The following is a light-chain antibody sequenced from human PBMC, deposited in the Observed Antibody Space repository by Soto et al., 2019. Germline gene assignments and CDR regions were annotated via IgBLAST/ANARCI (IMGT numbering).Light chain of an antibody. CDR1: SSDVGGYNY. J-gene: IGLJ1*01. Sequence: QSVLTQPASVSGSPGQSITISCTGTSSDVGGYNYVSWYQQHPGKAPKLMIYQGSERPSGVSTRFSGSKSGNTASLTISGLQAEDEADYYCCSYATISTYLFGSGTKVTVL. V-gene: IGLV2-23*01. CDR3: CSYATISTYL. CDR2: QGS.